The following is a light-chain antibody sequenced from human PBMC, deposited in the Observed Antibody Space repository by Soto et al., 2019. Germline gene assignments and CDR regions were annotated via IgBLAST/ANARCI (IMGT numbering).Light chain of an antibody. Sequence: ETVMTQSPATLSVSPGERVTLSCRASEGVGSSLAWYQQKPGQAPRLLIYDASNRATGIPARFSGSGSGTDFTLTISSLEPEDFAVYYCQQCHRYLTFGQGTKVDIK. V-gene: IGKV3D-11*01. CDR2: DAS. J-gene: IGKJ1*01. CDR3: QQCHRYLT. CDR1: EGVGSS.